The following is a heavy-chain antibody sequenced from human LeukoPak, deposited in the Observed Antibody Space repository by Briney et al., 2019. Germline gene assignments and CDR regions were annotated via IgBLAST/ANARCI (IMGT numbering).Heavy chain of an antibody. CDR1: GGTLSSYA. D-gene: IGHD4-17*01. V-gene: IGHV1-69*13. CDR2: IIPIFGTA. CDR3: ARGPTVTTPNYFDY. Sequence: SVKVSCKASGGTLSSYAISWVRQAPGQGLEWMGGIIPIFGTANYAQKFQGRVTITADESTSTAYMELSSLRSEDTAVYYCARGPTVTTPNYFDYWGQGTLVTVSS. J-gene: IGHJ4*02.